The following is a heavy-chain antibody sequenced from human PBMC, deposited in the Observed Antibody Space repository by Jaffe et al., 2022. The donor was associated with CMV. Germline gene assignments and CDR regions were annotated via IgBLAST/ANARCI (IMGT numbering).Heavy chain of an antibody. CDR2: IWYDGSNK. CDR3: ARDFRWSDYGDYVGY. D-gene: IGHD4-17*01. CDR1: GFTFSSYG. J-gene: IGHJ4*02. V-gene: IGHV3-33*01. Sequence: QVQLVESGGGVVQPGRSLRLSCAASGFTFSSYGMHWVRQAPGKGLEWVAVIWYDGSNKYYADSVKGRFTISRDNSKNTLYLQMNSLRAEDTAVYYCARDFRWSDYGDYVGYWGQGTLVTVSS.